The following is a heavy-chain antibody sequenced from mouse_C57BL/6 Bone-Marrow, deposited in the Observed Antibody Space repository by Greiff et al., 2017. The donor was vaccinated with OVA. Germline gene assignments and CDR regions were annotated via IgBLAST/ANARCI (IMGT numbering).Heavy chain of an antibody. V-gene: IGHV14-4*01. CDR3: TTYRY. CDR1: GFNIKDDY. CDR2: IDPENGDT. Sequence: EVQLVESGAELVRPGASVKLSCTASGFNIKDDYMHWVKERPDQGLEWIGWIDPENGDTEYASKFQGKATITADTSSKTVYLHLSSLTSEDTAVYYCTTYRYWGQGTTLTVSS. J-gene: IGHJ2*01.